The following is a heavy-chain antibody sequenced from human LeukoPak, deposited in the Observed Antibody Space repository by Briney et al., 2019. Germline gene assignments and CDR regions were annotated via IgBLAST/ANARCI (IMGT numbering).Heavy chain of an antibody. J-gene: IGHJ6*02. V-gene: IGHV3-53*01. CDR1: GFSVSSNY. CDR3: ARDSGSYYYYYGMDV. Sequence: GGSLRLSCAASGFSVSSNYMSWVRQAPGKGLEWVSVIYSGGSTYYADSVKGRFTISRDNSKNTLYLQMNSLRAEDTAVYYCARDSGSYYYYYGMDVWGQGTTVTVSS. CDR2: IYSGGST. D-gene: IGHD1-26*01.